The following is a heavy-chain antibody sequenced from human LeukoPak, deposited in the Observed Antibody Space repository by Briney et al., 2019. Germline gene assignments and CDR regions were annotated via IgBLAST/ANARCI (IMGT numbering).Heavy chain of an antibody. CDR1: GGSISTYY. Sequence: SEALSLTCSVSGGSISTYYWNWIRQPPGKGLEWIGDIYDSGSTNYHPSLKSRVSISVDTSKNQFSLNLSSVTAADTAVYYCARGPNFDYWGQGTLVTVSS. J-gene: IGHJ4*02. CDR2: IYDSGST. V-gene: IGHV4-59*01. CDR3: ARGPNFDY.